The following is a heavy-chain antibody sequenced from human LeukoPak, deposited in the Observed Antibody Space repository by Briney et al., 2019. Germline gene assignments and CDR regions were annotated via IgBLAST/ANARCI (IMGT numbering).Heavy chain of an antibody. CDR2: TYNTIDV. Sequence: PSETLSLTCTVSGGSLIGSYWTWIRQSPGGGLEYIGYTYNTIDVNYSPSLKSRVTISIDMSRSQFSLRLKSVTAADTAIYYWARSRNYDSTGYNPTCYFDSWGQGALVTVSS. CDR3: ARSRNYDSTGYNPTCYFDS. CDR1: GGSLIGSY. V-gene: IGHV4-59*01. J-gene: IGHJ4*02. D-gene: IGHD3-22*01.